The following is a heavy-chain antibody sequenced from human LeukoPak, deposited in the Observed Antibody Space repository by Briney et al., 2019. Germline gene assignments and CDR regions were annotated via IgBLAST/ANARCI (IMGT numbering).Heavy chain of an antibody. CDR1: GHSIINSYY. D-gene: IGHD3-9*01. CDR2: IYHTGST. V-gene: IGHV4-38-2*02. Sequence: SETLSLTCTVSGHSIINSYYWGWIRQPPGKGLEWIGSIYHTGSTYYNLSLKSRVTISVDTSKNQFSLKLNSVTAADTAVYYCASQYYDILTGRGGFDPWGQGTLVTVSS. J-gene: IGHJ5*02. CDR3: ASQYYDILTGRGGFDP.